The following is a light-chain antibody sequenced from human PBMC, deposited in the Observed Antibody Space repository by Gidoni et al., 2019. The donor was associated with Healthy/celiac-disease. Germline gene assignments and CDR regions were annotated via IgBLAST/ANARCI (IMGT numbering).Light chain of an antibody. V-gene: IGKV3-11*01. CDR2: DAS. CDR3: QQRSNWQYT. CDR1: QSVSSY. Sequence: EIVFTPSPATLSLSPGERATLSCRASQSVSSYLAWYQQKPGQAPRLLIYDASNRATGIPARFSGSGSGTDFTRTISSLEPEDFAVYYCQQRSNWQYTFGQGTKLEIK. J-gene: IGKJ2*01.